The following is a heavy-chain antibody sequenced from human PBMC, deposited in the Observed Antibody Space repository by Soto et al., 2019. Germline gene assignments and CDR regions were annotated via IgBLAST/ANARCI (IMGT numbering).Heavy chain of an antibody. D-gene: IGHD3-22*01. CDR1: GFTFSSYA. CDR3: AKDRGTMIVVVTDAFDI. CDR2: ISGSGGST. Sequence: EVQLLESGGGLVQPGGSLRLSCAASGFTFSSYAMSWVRQAPGKGLEWVSAISGSGGSTYYADSVKGRFTISRDNSKNTLYLQMKSLRAEDTAVDYCAKDRGTMIVVVTDAFDIWGQGTMVTVSS. J-gene: IGHJ3*02. V-gene: IGHV3-23*01.